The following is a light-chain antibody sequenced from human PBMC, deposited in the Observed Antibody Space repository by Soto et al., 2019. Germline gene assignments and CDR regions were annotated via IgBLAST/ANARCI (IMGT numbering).Light chain of an antibody. CDR2: GAS. CDR1: QSVRSN. CDR3: QQYNNWPPT. V-gene: IGKV3-15*01. J-gene: IGKJ1*01. Sequence: VLTQSPATLSLSPGERATLSCRASQSVRSNLAWYQQKPGQAPRLLIIGASTRATGIPDRFSGSGSGTEFALTISSLQSEDFAIYHCQQYNNWPPTFGQGTKVDIK.